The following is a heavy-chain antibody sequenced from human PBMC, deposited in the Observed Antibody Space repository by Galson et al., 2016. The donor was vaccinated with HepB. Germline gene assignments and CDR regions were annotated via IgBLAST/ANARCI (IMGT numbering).Heavy chain of an antibody. CDR3: ARLASYGMDV. CDR1: GGSISSYY. J-gene: IGHJ6*02. CDR2: IYYSGST. V-gene: IGHV4-59*01. Sequence: SETLSLTCTVSGGSISSYYWSWIRQPPGKELEWIGYIYYSGSTNYNPSLKSRLTISVETSKNQFSLKLSSVTAADTAVYYCARLASYGMDVWGQGTTVTVS.